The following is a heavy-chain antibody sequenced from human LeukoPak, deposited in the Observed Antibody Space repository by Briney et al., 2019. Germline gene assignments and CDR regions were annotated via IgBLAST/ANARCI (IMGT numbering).Heavy chain of an antibody. D-gene: IGHD3-10*01. V-gene: IGHV4-39*01. CDR3: ARHATIRNYVGSLDY. J-gene: IGHJ4*02. CDR1: GDSIRSSSYY. CDR2: IFYSGSN. Sequence: PSETLSLTCTVSGDSIRSSSYYWGCIRQPPGSGLECIATIFYSGSNYYNPSLKSRVTISVDTSKNQFSPKMSTVTAADTAVYYCARHATIRNYVGSLDYWSQGTLVTVSS.